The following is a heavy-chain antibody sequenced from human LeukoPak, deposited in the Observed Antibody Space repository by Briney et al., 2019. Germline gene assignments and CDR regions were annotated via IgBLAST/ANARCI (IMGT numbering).Heavy chain of an antibody. CDR1: GFTFTSHG. V-gene: IGHV3-30*03. Sequence: GKSLRLSCAASGFTFTSHGMHWVRQAPGKGLEWMVVISGDGQTKYYADSVKGRFIISRDNPQKTVYLEMNSLRDADTAVYYCAREGTWGNWYFDVWGRGTLVTVSS. CDR2: ISGDGQTK. J-gene: IGHJ2*01. D-gene: IGHD1-14*01. CDR3: AREGTWGNWYFDV.